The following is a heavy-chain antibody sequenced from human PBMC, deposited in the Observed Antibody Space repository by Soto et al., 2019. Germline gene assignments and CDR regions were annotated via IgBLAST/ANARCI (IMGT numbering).Heavy chain of an antibody. CDR1: GFTFSSYA. D-gene: IGHD3-3*01. CDR3: AKRGVVIHYFDY. J-gene: IGHJ4*02. Sequence: GSLILSRAAAGFTFSSYAMSLVRQAPGKRLEWVSAISGSGGSTYYADSVKGRFTISRDNSKNTLYLQMNSLRAEDTAVYYCAKRGVVIHYFDYCGQGTLVTVSS. V-gene: IGHV3-23*01. CDR2: ISGSGGST.